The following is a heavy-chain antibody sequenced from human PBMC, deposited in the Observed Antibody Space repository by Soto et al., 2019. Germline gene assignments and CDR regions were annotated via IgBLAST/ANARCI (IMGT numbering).Heavy chain of an antibody. Sequence: QVQLVESGGGLVKPGGSLRLSCAASGFTFSDYYMSWIRQAPGMGLEWVSDISSSGSTIHYTDSVKGRFTISRDNTKNSLYLQMNTLRAEDTAVYYCARFRGGGYYNFWGQGTLVTVSS. CDR3: ARFRGGGYYNF. CDR2: ISSSGSTI. D-gene: IGHD3-22*01. J-gene: IGHJ4*02. CDR1: GFTFSDYY. V-gene: IGHV3-11*01.